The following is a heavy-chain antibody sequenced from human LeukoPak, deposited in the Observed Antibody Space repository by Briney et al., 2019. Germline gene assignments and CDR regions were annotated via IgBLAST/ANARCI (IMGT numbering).Heavy chain of an antibody. CDR2: ISSSGRSI. CDR3: AKDMDSSGYYFDY. V-gene: IGHV3-11*04. Sequence: GGSLRLSCAASGFTFSDYYMGWIRQAPGKGLEWASYISSSGRSIYYADSVKGRFTISRDNAKNSLYLQMNSLRAEDTAVYYCAKDMDSSGYYFDYWGQGTLVTVSS. J-gene: IGHJ4*02. CDR1: GFTFSDYY. D-gene: IGHD3-22*01.